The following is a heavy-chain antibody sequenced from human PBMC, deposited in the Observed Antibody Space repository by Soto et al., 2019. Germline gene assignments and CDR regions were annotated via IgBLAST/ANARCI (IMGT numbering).Heavy chain of an antibody. J-gene: IGHJ3*02. CDR2: ISSSSSYI. CDR1: GFTFSSYS. Sequence: EVQLVESGGGLVKPGGSLRLSCAASGFTFSSYSMKWVRQAPGKGLEWVSYISSSSSYIYYADSVKGRFTISRDNAKNSLYLQMNSLRAEDTAVYYCARDVGADAFDIWGQGTMVTVSS. CDR3: ARDVGADAFDI. V-gene: IGHV3-21*01. D-gene: IGHD1-26*01.